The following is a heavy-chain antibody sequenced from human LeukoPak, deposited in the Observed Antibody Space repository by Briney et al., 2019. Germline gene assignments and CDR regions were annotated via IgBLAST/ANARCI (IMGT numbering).Heavy chain of an antibody. J-gene: IGHJ4*02. D-gene: IGHD2-2*03. CDR1: GGSVSSGGYY. V-gene: IGHV4-30-2*01. CDR3: ARVDPGTSFDY. Sequence: SETLSLTCTVSGGSVSSGGYYWSWIRQPPGKGLEWIGYIYHSGSTYYNPSLKSRVTISVDRSKNQFSLKLSSVTAADTAVYYCARVDPGTSFDYWGQGTLVTVSS. CDR2: IYHSGST.